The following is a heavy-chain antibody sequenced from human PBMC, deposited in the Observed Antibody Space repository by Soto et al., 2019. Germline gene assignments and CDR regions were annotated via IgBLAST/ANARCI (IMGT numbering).Heavy chain of an antibody. CDR3: AKRLGDIDSFDM. CDR2: TVDTGGAT. D-gene: IGHD3-16*01. V-gene: IGHV3-23*01. J-gene: IGHJ3*02. Sequence: EVQLLESGGGLEQRGGSLRISCAASGFTFSSYGMSWVRQAPGKGLEWVSATVDTGGATYYADSVKGRFTISRDNSRNTLYLQMNSLRAEDTAVYYCAKRLGDIDSFDMWGQGTMATVSS. CDR1: GFTFSSYG.